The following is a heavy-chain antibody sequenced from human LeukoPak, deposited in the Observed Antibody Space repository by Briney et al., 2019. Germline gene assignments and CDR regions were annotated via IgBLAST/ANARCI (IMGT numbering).Heavy chain of an antibody. J-gene: IGHJ3*02. CDR1: GYTFTSYD. CDR3: ARGYPPVLLWFGELSGTDAFDI. CDR2: MNSKSGNT. Sequence: ASVKVSCKASGYTFTSYDINWVRQATGQGLEWMGWMNSKSGNTGNAHKFQGGVTMTRNTSISTAYMELSSLRSEDTAVYYCARGYPPVLLWFGELSGTDAFDIWGQGTMVTVSS. V-gene: IGHV1-8*01. D-gene: IGHD3-10*01.